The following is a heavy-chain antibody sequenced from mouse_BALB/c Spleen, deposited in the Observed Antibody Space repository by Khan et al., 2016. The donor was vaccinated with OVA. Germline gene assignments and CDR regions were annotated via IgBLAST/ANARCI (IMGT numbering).Heavy chain of an antibody. V-gene: IGHV9-3-1*01. CDR2: INTYTGEP. Sequence: QIQLVQSGPELKKPGETVRISCKASGSTFTNYGMSWVKQAPGKGLKWMGWINTYTGEPTYADDFKGRFALSLETSASTAYLQINNLNNEDTATYFCARKNYRYDRYFDVWGAGTTVTVSS. J-gene: IGHJ1*01. CDR3: ARKNYRYDRYFDV. D-gene: IGHD2-14*01. CDR1: GSTFTNYG.